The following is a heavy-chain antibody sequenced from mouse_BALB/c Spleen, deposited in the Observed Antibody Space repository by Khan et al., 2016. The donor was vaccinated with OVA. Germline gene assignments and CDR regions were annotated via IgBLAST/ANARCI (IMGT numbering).Heavy chain of an antibody. Sequence: QVQLQQSGAELVRPGVSVKISCKGSGYTFTDYAMHWVKQSHATSLEWIGVISTYYGDANYNQQFKGKATMTVDKSSNTAYMDLARLTSEDSAIYYCARGGVAIDTMDYWGQGTSLTVSS. CDR3: ARGGVAIDTMDY. J-gene: IGHJ4*01. CDR1: GYTFTDYA. CDR2: ISTYYGDA. V-gene: IGHV1S137*01. D-gene: IGHD1-3*01.